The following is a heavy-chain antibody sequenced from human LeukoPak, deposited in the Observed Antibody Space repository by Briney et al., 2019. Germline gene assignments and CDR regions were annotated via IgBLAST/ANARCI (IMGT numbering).Heavy chain of an antibody. D-gene: IGHD2-8*01. J-gene: IGHJ6*03. CDR1: GGSISSYY. V-gene: IGHV4-59*01. CDR2: IYYSGST. CDR3: ARDNGYYYYTDV. Sequence: SETLSLTCTVSGGSISSYYWSWIRQPPGKGLEWIGYIYYSGSTNHNPSLKSRVTIAVDTSKNQFSLKLSSVTAADTAVYYCARDNGYYYYTDVWGKGTTVTVSS.